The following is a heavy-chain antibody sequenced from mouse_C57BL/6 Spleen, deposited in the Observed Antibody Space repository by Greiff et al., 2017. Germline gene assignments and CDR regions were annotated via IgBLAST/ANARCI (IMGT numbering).Heavy chain of an antibody. CDR2: IDPSDSYT. J-gene: IGHJ2*01. Sequence: QVQLQQPGAELVRPGTSVKLSCKASGYTFTSYWMHWVKQRPGQGLEWIGVIDPSDSYTNYNQKFKGKATLTVDTSSSTAYMQLGSLTSEDSAVYYCARVWGYYFDYWGQGTTLTVSS. D-gene: IGHD3-1*01. CDR3: ARVWGYYFDY. CDR1: GYTFTSYW. V-gene: IGHV1-59*01.